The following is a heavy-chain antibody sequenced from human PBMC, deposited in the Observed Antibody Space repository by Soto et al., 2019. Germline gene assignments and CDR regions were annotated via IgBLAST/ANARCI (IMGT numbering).Heavy chain of an antibody. V-gene: IGHV3-23*01. CDR2: ISGCCSGVNT. J-gene: IGHJ4*02. Sequence: EVHLLESGGGLVQPGGSLRLSCAASGFSFSNYAMSWVRQAPGKGLEWVSAISGCCSGVNTYYADSVKGRFTISRDNSKNSLYMQMNSLRAEDTAIYYCAKDKALGGSRGYSEWGQGTLVTVSS. CDR1: GFSFSNYA. D-gene: IGHD2-15*01. CDR3: AKDKALGGSRGYSE.